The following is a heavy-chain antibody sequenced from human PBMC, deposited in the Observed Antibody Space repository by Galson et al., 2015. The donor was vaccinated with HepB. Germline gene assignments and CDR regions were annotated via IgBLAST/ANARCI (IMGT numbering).Heavy chain of an antibody. J-gene: IGHJ5*02. CDR1: GFTFTSSA. D-gene: IGHD6-13*01. CDR3: AAGPEAAAVPA. V-gene: IGHV1-58*01. Sequence: SVKVSCKASGFTFTSSAVRWVRQARGQRLEWIGWIVVGSGNTNYAQKFQERVTITRDMSTSTAYMELSSLRSEDTAVYYCAAGPEAAAVPAWGQGTLVTVSS. CDR2: IVVGSGNT.